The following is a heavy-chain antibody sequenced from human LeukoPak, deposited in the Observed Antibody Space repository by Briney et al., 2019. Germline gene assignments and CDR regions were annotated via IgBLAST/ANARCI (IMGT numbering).Heavy chain of an antibody. J-gene: IGHJ3*02. Sequence: PSETLSLTCAVYGGSFSGYYWSWIRQPPGKGLEWIGEINHSGSTNYNPSLKSRVTISVDTSKNQFSLKLSSVTAADTAAYYCAREEYYYDSSGHYYDAFDIWGQGTMVTVSS. CDR3: AREEYYYDSSGHYYDAFDI. D-gene: IGHD3-22*01. CDR1: GGSFSGYY. CDR2: INHSGST. V-gene: IGHV4-34*01.